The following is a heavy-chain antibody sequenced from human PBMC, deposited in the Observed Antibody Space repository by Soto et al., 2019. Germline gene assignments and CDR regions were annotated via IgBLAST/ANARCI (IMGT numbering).Heavy chain of an antibody. D-gene: IGHD3-3*01. CDR1: GFTFSSYA. J-gene: IGHJ6*02. Sequence: GGSLRLSCAASGFTFSSYAMSWVRQAPGKGLEWVSAISGSGGSTYYADSVKGRFTISRDNSKNTLYLQMNSLRAEDTAVYYCAKDRGPYYDFWSGYSTVSGHYCYYGMDVWGQGTTVTVYS. CDR2: ISGSGGST. CDR3: AKDRGPYYDFWSGYSTVSGHYCYYGMDV. V-gene: IGHV3-23*01.